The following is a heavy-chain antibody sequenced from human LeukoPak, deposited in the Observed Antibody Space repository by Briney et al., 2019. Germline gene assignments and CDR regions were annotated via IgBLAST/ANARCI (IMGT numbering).Heavy chain of an antibody. D-gene: IGHD5-18*01. CDR3: ARHSFYWYFDL. Sequence: SETLSLTCAVCGGSFSGYYWSWIRQPPGKGLEWIGEINHSGSTNYNPSLKSRVTISVDTSKNQFSLKLSSVTAADTAVYYCARHSFYWYFDLWGRGTLVTVSS. CDR2: INHSGST. V-gene: IGHV4-34*01. CDR1: GGSFSGYY. J-gene: IGHJ2*01.